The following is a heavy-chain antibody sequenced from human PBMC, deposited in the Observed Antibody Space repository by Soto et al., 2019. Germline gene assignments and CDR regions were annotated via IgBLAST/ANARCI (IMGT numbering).Heavy chain of an antibody. CDR2: INHSGST. Sequence: SETLSLTCAVYGGSFSGYYWSWIRQPPGKGLEWIGEINHSGSTNYNPSLKSRATISVDTSKNQFSLKLSSVTAADTAVYYCARGRRRSSSGELGYWGQGTLVTVSS. J-gene: IGHJ4*02. V-gene: IGHV4-34*01. D-gene: IGHD6-6*01. CDR3: ARGRRRSSSGELGY. CDR1: GGSFSGYY.